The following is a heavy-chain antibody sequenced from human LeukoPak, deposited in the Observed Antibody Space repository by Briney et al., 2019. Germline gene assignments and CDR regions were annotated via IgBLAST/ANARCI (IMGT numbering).Heavy chain of an antibody. Sequence: SETLSLTCTVSGGSISSYYWSWIRQPPGKGLEWIGYINDSGSTNPNPSLKSRVTMSVDTSKNQFSLKLSSVTAADTAVYYCTRRGRNNWGEGNDYWGQGTLVTVSS. CDR3: TRRGRNNWGEGNDY. V-gene: IGHV4-59*08. J-gene: IGHJ4*02. CDR2: INDSGST. D-gene: IGHD1-1*01. CDR1: GGSISSYY.